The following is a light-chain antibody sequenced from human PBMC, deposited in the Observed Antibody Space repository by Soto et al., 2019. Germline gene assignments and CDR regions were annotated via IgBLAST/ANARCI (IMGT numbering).Light chain of an antibody. CDR3: QQYNSYSYT. CDR1: QSSSW. V-gene: IGKV1-5*03. CDR2: KAS. Sequence: DIQMTQSPSTLSASVGDRVTITCRASQSSSWLAWYQQKPGKAPKLLIYKASSLRSGVPSRFSGSGSGTEFTLTISSLQPDDFATYYCQQYNSYSYTFGQGTKLEIK. J-gene: IGKJ2*01.